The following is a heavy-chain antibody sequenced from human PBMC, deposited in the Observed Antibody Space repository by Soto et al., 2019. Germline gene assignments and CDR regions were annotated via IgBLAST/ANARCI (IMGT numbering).Heavy chain of an antibody. Sequence: SVKVSCKASGGTFSSYAISWVRQAPGQGLEWMGGIIPIFGTANYAQKFQGRVMITADESTSTAYMELSSLRSEDTAVYYCASPPSRSDILTGYLDYWAREPWSPSPQ. D-gene: IGHD3-9*01. CDR1: GGTFSSYA. J-gene: IGHJ4*02. V-gene: IGHV1-69*13. CDR3: ASPPSRSDILTGYLDY. CDR2: IIPIFGTA.